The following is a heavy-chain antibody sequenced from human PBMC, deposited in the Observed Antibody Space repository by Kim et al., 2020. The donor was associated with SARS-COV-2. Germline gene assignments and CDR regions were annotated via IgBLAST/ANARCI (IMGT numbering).Heavy chain of an antibody. D-gene: IGHD3-9*01. J-gene: IGHJ6*02. CDR3: AIDLLRYSDWLSYGMDV. CDR1: GFAFSYYG. Sequence: GGSLRLSCAASGFAFSYYGMHWVRQAPGKGLEWVAIISYDGNNKYYADSVKGRFTVSRDNSKNTLYLQMSSLRAGDTAVYYCAIDLLRYSDWLSYGMDVWGQGTTVTVSS. V-gene: IGHV3-33*05. CDR2: ISYDGNNK.